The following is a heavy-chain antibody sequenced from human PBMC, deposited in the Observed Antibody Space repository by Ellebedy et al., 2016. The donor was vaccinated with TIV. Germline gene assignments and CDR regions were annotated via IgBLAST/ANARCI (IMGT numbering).Heavy chain of an antibody. CDR3: ARGDCNRTTCYAGDWLDP. CDR1: GFSFSNYG. V-gene: IGHV3-33*01. Sequence: GGSLRLXXAASGFSFSNYGMHWVRQAPGKGLEWVALIWYDGSKKDYGDSVKGRFIISRDNSKNTLYLQINSLRDEDTAVYYCARGDCNRTTCYAGDWLDPWGQGTLVTVSS. J-gene: IGHJ5*02. CDR2: IWYDGSKK. D-gene: IGHD2-2*01.